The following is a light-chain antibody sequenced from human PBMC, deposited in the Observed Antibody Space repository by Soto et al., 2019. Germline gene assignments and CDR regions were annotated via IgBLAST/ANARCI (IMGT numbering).Light chain of an antibody. CDR3: QQYNNWPPIT. CDR2: YVS. V-gene: IGKV3-15*01. CDR1: QSVSNN. Sequence: EIMMTQSPATLSVSPGERATLSCRASQSVSNNLAWYQQKPGQAPRLLIYYVSTRATGIPARFSGSGSGTEFTLTISSLQSEDFALYYCQQYNNWPPITFGQGTRLEIK. J-gene: IGKJ5*01.